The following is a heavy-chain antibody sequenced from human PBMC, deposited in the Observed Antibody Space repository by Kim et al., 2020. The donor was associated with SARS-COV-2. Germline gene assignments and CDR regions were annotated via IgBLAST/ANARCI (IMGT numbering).Heavy chain of an antibody. CDR3: ARGRIPPYCSGGSCYSRINIYYFDY. Sequence: SETLSLTCAVYGGSFSGYYWSWIRQPPGKGLEWIGEINHSGSTNYNPSLKSRVTISVDTSKNQFSLKLSSVTAADTAVYYCARGRIPPYCSGGSCYSRINIYYFDYWGQGTLVTVSS. J-gene: IGHJ4*02. V-gene: IGHV4-34*01. CDR1: GGSFSGYY. CDR2: INHSGST. D-gene: IGHD2-15*01.